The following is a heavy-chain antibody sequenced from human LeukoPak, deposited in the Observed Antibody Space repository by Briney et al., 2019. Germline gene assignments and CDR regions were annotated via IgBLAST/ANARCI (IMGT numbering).Heavy chain of an antibody. CDR2: INPNSGGT. D-gene: IGHD2-2*02. J-gene: IGHJ5*02. CDR1: GYTFTGYY. Sequence: GASVKVSCKASGYTFTGYYMYWVRQAPGQGLEWMGWINPNSGGTNYAQKFQGRVTMTRDTSISTAYMELSRLRSDDTAVYYCARERSSTSCYTSWGQGTLATVSS. CDR3: ARERSSTSCYTS. V-gene: IGHV1-2*02.